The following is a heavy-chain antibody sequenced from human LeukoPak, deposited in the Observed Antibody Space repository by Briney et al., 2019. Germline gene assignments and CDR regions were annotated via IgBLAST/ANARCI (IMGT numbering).Heavy chain of an antibody. CDR3: AKDSHSSGWYRYLDY. D-gene: IGHD6-19*01. V-gene: IGHV3-30*18. CDR1: GFTFSSYG. Sequence: GGSLRLSCAASGFTFSSYGMHWVRQAPGKGLEWVAVISYDGSNKYYADSVKGRFTISRDNSKNTLYLQMNSLRAEDTAVYYCAKDSHSSGWYRYLDYWGQGTLVTVSS. J-gene: IGHJ4*02. CDR2: ISYDGSNK.